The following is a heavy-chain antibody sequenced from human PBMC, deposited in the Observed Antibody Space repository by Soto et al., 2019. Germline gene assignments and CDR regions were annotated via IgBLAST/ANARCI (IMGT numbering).Heavy chain of an antibody. CDR1: GFTFRSSA. V-gene: IGHV1-58*01. J-gene: IGHJ6*02. CDR3: ATGAYCSGGSCSDYYYYYYGMDL. CDR2: LVVGTGNT. D-gene: IGHD2-15*01. Sequence: SVKVSCKTSGFTFRSSAVQWVRQARGQRLEWIGWLVVGTGNTNYAQKFQQRVTISSDRSTNTVSMELSSLTSEDTAVYYCATGAYCSGGSCSDYYYYYYGMDLWGQGTTVTVS.